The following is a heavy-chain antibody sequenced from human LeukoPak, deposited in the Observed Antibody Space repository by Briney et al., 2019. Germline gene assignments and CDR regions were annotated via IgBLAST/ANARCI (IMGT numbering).Heavy chain of an antibody. J-gene: IGHJ4*02. V-gene: IGHV3-30*02. CDR2: IQYEGRNK. Sequence: GSLRLSCAASGFTFSRYAMHWVRQAPGTGLEWVAFIQYEGRNKYYADSVKGRSTISRDNSKNMLYLQMNSLRPEDTAVYYCAKDIGDVGRRGYFDYWGQGTLVTVSS. CDR1: GFTFSRYA. D-gene: IGHD1-1*01. CDR3: AKDIGDVGRRGYFDY.